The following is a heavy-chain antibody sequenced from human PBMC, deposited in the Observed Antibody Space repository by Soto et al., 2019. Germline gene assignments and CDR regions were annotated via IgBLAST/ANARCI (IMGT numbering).Heavy chain of an antibody. CDR1: GFTFSNAW. V-gene: IGHV3-15*06. Sequence: EVQLVESWGGFVKPGGSIRLSCAASGFTFSNAWMTWVRQAPGKWLACVGRIKCKTDDGTTHYAAAVNGRFTISLDDSKNTLYLPMNSRTTADTAVYYCTTGNPAVANDYRYYYYYYGMDFWGQGTTVTVSS. CDR2: IKCKTDDGTT. CDR3: TTGNPAVANDYRYYYYYYGMDF. J-gene: IGHJ6*02. D-gene: IGHD3-16*01.